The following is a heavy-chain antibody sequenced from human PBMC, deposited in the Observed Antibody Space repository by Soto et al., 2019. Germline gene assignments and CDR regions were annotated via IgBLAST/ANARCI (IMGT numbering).Heavy chain of an antibody. CDR2: IRSKANSYAT. CDR1: GFTFSGSA. J-gene: IGHJ6*02. Sequence: PGGSLRLSCTASGFTFSGSAMHWVRQASGKGLEWVGRIRSKANSYATAYAASVKGRFTISRDDSKNTAYLQMNSLKTEDTAVYYCARERWKYQLLWSYGMDVWGQGTTVTVSS. CDR3: ARERWKYQLLWSYGMDV. V-gene: IGHV3-73*01. D-gene: IGHD2-2*01.